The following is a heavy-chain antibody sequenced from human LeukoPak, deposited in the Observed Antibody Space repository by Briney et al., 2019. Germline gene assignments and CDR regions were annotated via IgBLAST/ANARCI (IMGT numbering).Heavy chain of an antibody. CDR3: ARRWNYKDAFDI. CDR2: VFTSGNP. D-gene: IGHD1-7*01. V-gene: IGHV4-61*02. J-gene: IGHJ3*02. CDR1: GGFISSGTHH. Sequence: SQTLSLTCDVSGGFISSGTHHWTWVRQPVGKGLEWLGRVFTSGNPTYNSSLKSRLTISIDKSKNQFSLKLSSVTAADTAVYYCARRWNYKDAFDIWGRGTMVTVSS.